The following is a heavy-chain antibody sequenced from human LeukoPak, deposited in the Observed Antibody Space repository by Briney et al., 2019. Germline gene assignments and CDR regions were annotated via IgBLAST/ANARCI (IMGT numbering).Heavy chain of an antibody. Sequence: SETLSLTCTVSGGSINSYYWSWIRQPPGKGLEWIGYIHYSGSTNYNPSLKSRVTISVDTSKNQFSLKLSSVTAADTAVYYCARVIFYGSGSYIGEDAFDIWGQGTMVTVSS. CDR1: GGSINSYY. V-gene: IGHV4-59*12. J-gene: IGHJ3*02. D-gene: IGHD3-10*01. CDR3: ARVIFYGSGSYIGEDAFDI. CDR2: IHYSGST.